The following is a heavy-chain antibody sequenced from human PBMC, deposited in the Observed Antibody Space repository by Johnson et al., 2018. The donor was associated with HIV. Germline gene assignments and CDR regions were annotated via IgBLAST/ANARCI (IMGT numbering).Heavy chain of an antibody. D-gene: IGHD4-11*01. CDR2: ITTAGDT. Sequence: VQLVESGGGLVQPGGSLRLSCAASGFTFSTYDMHWVRQVTGKGLEWVSGITTAGDTYYPGSVKGRFSTSRDNDRNSVHLQMNNLRADDTAVYYCARRSIQSDGFDIWGQGTMVTVSS. V-gene: IGHV3-13*01. CDR3: ARRSIQSDGFDI. J-gene: IGHJ3*02. CDR1: GFTFSTYD.